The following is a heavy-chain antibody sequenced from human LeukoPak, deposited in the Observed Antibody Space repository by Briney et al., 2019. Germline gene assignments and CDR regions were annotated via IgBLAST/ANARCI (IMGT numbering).Heavy chain of an antibody. D-gene: IGHD3-22*01. CDR1: GFTFDDYA. V-gene: IGHV3-9*01. J-gene: IGHJ4*02. CDR3: AKDYYDSSGYPLDY. Sequence: GGSLRLSCAASGFTFDDYAMHWVRQAPGKGLEWVSGISWNSGSIGYADSVKGRFTISRDNAKNSLYLQMNSLRAEDTALYYCAKDYYDSSGYPLDYWGQGTLVTVSS. CDR2: ISWNSGSI.